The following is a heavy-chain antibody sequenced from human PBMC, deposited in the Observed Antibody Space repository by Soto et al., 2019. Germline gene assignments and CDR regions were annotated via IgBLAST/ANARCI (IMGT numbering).Heavy chain of an antibody. Sequence: PSETLSLTCAVYGGSFSSSYWGWVRQAPGMGLEWIGNIYYTGSTYYNPSLQSRFTISVDTSKNQFSLKVSSVTAADSAVYYCARLDGFRGRSYWYFDFWGRGTLVTVSS. V-gene: IGHV4-39*01. CDR2: IYYTGST. CDR1: GGSFSSSY. CDR3: ARLDGFRGRSYWYFDF. D-gene: IGHD3-10*01. J-gene: IGHJ2*01.